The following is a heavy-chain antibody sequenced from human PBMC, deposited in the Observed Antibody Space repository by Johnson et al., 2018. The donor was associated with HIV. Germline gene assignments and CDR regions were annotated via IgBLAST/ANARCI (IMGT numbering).Heavy chain of an antibody. V-gene: IGHV3-30*02. Sequence: VQLVESGGGVVQPGGSLRLSCAASGFTFSSYGMHWVRQAPGKGLEWVAFIRYDGSNTYYADSVKGRFTISRDNSENTLYLQMNSLRAEDTAVYYCAKDINWGGTAFDIWGQGTMVTVSS. CDR3: AKDINWGGTAFDI. J-gene: IGHJ3*02. D-gene: IGHD7-27*01. CDR1: GFTFSSYG. CDR2: IRYDGSNT.